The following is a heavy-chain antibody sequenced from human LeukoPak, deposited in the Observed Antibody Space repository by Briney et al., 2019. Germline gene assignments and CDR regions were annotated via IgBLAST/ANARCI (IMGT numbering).Heavy chain of an antibody. J-gene: IGHJ5*02. V-gene: IGHV1-46*03. CDR3: ARVKQRGYVFWSGYSPNWFDP. CDR2: INPSGGST. D-gene: IGHD3-3*01. Sequence: ASVKVSCKASGYTFTSYYMHWVRQAPGQGLEWMGIINPSGGSTSYAQKFQGRVTMTRDTSTSTVYMELSSLRSEDTAVYYCARVKQRGYVFWSGYSPNWFDPWGQGTLVTVSS. CDR1: GYTFTSYY.